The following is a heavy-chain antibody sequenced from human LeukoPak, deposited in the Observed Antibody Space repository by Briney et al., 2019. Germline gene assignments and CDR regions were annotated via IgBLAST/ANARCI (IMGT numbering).Heavy chain of an antibody. Sequence: PSETLSLTCTVSGDSISSDGYYRSWIRQPAGKGLEWIGRIYTSGSTNYNPSLKSRVTMSLDTSKNQFSLKLSSVTAADTAIYYCARGYCSSGSCYHGDYWGQGTLVTVSS. CDR2: IYTSGST. CDR3: ARGYCSSGSCYHGDY. J-gene: IGHJ4*02. D-gene: IGHD2-2*01. V-gene: IGHV4-61*02. CDR1: GDSISSDGYY.